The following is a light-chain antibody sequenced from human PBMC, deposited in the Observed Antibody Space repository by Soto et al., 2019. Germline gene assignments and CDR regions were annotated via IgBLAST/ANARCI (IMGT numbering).Light chain of an antibody. Sequence: QSVLTQPASVSGSPGQSITISCTGTSSDVGGYNYVSWYQQHPGKAPKLIIYAVSNRPSGVSNRFSGSKSGDTASLTISGLHAEDEADYYCSSYTSSSTLYVFGTGTKVTVL. CDR2: AVS. J-gene: IGLJ1*01. CDR3: SSYTSSSTLYV. CDR1: SSDVGGYNY. V-gene: IGLV2-14*01.